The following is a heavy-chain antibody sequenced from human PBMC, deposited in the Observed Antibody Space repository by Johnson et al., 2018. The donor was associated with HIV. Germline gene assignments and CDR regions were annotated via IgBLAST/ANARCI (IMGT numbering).Heavy chain of an antibody. CDR2: ISWNSGSI. Sequence: VQLVESGGEMVRPGGSLRLSCAVSGFTFDDYGMSFVRQAPGKGLEWVSGISWNSGSIGYADSVKGRFTISRDNAKNSLYLQMNSLRAEDTALYFCARGNLGAFDIWGQGTMVTVSS. J-gene: IGHJ3*02. D-gene: IGHD3-16*01. V-gene: IGHV3-20*04. CDR3: ARGNLGAFDI. CDR1: GFTFDDYG.